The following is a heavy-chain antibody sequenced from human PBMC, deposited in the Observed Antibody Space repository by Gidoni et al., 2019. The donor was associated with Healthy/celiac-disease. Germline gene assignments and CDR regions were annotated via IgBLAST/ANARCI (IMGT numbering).Heavy chain of an antibody. V-gene: IGHV4-31*03. D-gene: IGHD1-7*01. CDR2: IYYSGST. CDR3: AREVTGTNYNWFDP. J-gene: IGHJ5*02. Sequence: QVQLQESGPGLVKPSQTLSLTCTVSGGSISSGGYYWRWIRQHPGKGLEWIGYIYYSGSTYYNPSLKSRVTISVDTSKNQFSLKLSSVTAADTAVYYCAREVTGTNYNWFDPWGQGTLVTVSS. CDR1: GGSISSGGYY.